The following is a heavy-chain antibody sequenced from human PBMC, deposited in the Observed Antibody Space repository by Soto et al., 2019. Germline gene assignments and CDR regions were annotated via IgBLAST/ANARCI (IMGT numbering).Heavy chain of an antibody. J-gene: IGHJ3*01. Sequence: GGSLRVSCASSGFTHSLSAVKWVRQAPGKGLEWVSYISDSGDRTYYADYVKGRFTISRDRSKNTVSLQMDSLRAEDTAVYYCAKDRGIIVKAGDAFDVWGQGTKVTVSS. D-gene: IGHD3-16*02. CDR1: GFTHSLSA. CDR2: ISDSGDRT. V-gene: IGHV3-23*01. CDR3: AKDRGIIVKAGDAFDV.